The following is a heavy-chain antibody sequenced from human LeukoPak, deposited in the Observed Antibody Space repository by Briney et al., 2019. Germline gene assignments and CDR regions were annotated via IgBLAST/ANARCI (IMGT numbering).Heavy chain of an antibody. J-gene: IGHJ4*02. V-gene: IGHV4-4*07. CDR1: GGSISSYY. Sequence: SSETLSLTYTVSGGSISSYYWSWIRQPAGKGLEWIGRIYTSGSTNYNPSLKSRVTMSVDTSKNQFSLKLSSVTAADTAVYYCARSPLLWFGELLYYFDYWGQGTLVTVSS. D-gene: IGHD3-10*01. CDR3: ARSPLLWFGELLYYFDY. CDR2: IYTSGST.